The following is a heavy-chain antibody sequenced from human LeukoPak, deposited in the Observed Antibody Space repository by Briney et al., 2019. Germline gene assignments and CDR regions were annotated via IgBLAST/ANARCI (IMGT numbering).Heavy chain of an antibody. D-gene: IGHD6-19*01. CDR2: ISDSGANT. V-gene: IGHV3-23*01. Sequence: GGSLRLSCAASGFTFSTYAMSWVRQAPGKGLEWVSTISDSGANTYYADSVRGRFTISRDNSKNTLYLQKNSLRADDTAIYYCAKTMTLQWRGFFDLWGRGTHVTVSS. CDR1: GFTFSTYA. J-gene: IGHJ2*01. CDR3: AKTMTLQWRGFFDL.